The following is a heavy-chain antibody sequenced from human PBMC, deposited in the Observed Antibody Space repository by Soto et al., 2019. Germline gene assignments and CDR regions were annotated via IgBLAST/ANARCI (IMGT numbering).Heavy chain of an antibody. CDR1: GYNFTSYD. CDR3: ARSYYDSSGYYYDAFDI. CDR2: MNPNSGNT. D-gene: IGHD3-22*01. V-gene: IGHV1-8*01. Sequence: ASVKVSCKASGYNFTSYDINWVRQATGKGLEWMGWMNPNSGNTGYAQKFQGRINMTRNTSISTAYMELSSLRSEDTAVYYCARSYYDSSGYYYDAFDIWGQGTMVTVSS. J-gene: IGHJ3*02.